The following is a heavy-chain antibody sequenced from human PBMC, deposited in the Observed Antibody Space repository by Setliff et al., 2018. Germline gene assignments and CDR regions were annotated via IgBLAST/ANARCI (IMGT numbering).Heavy chain of an antibody. J-gene: IGHJ6*04. CDR2: IHNNGRI. D-gene: IGHD3-9*01. CDR3: ARHALSFDSAWDV. V-gene: IGHV4-59*08. CDR1: GASITSYY. Sequence: SETLSLTCSVSGASITSYYWSWIRQPPGEGLEWIAYIHNNGRIKYNPALKSRVTISLDTSKNQFSLNLNSATAADTAVYYCARHALSFDSAWDVWGKGTTVTVSS.